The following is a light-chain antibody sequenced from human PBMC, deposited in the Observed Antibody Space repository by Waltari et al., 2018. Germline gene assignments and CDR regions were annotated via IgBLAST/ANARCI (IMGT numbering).Light chain of an antibody. V-gene: IGLV1-51*01. Sequence: QSTLTQPPSVSSAPGQKVSIPCPGSMPNIGRNDVSWYQQIPGTAPKLLIYGSNKRASGIPDRFSGSKSGTSATLDITGLQTGDEADYYCGTWDSILTVVVFGGGTKVTVL. CDR2: GSN. CDR3: GTWDSILTVVV. CDR1: MPNIGRND. J-gene: IGLJ2*01.